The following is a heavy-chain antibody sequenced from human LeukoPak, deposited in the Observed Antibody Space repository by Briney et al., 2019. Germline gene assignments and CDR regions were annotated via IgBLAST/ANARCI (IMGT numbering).Heavy chain of an antibody. D-gene: IGHD2-15*01. V-gene: IGHV4-34*01. CDR1: GGSFSGYY. CDR2: INHSGST. CDR3: ASQRIVVVVAASLHDAFDI. J-gene: IGHJ3*02. Sequence: SETLSLTCAVYGGSFSGYYWSWIRQPPGKGLEWIGEINHSGSTNYNPSLKSRVTISVDKSKNQFSLKLSSVTAADTAVYYCASQRIVVVVAASLHDAFDIWGQGTMVTVSS.